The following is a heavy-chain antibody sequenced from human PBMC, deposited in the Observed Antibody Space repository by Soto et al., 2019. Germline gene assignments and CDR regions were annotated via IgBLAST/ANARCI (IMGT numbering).Heavy chain of an antibody. V-gene: IGHV1-69*12. CDR3: ARGPSGYYQVAEYFQH. D-gene: IGHD3-22*01. CDR1: GGTFSSYA. J-gene: IGHJ1*01. CDR2: IIHIFGTA. Sequence: QVQLVQSGAEVKKPGSSVKVSCKASGGTFSSYAISWVRQAPGQGLEWMGGIIHIFGTANYAQKFQGRVTITVDESTSTAYMELSSLRSEDTAVYYCARGPSGYYQVAEYFQHWGQGTLVTVSS.